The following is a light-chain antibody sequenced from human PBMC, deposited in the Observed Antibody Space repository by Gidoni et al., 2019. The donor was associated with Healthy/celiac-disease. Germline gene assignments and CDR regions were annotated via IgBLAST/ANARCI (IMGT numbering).Light chain of an antibody. J-gene: IGKJ3*01. CDR2: WAS. CDR3: QKYYSTPFT. V-gene: IGKV4-1*01. Sequence: IVLTHSPDSLPLSLGERATINCKSSQSVVYSSNNKNYLAWYQQKPGQPPKLLIYWASTRESGVPDRFSGSGSGTEFTLTISSLQAEDVAVYYCQKYYSTPFTFGPGTKVDIK. CDR1: QSVVYSSNNKNY.